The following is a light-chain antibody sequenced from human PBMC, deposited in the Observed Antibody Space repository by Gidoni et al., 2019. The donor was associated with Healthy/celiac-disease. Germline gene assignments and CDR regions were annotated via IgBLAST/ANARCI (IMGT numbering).Light chain of an antibody. CDR3: QQYDNLPPGYT. V-gene: IGKV1-33*01. CDR2: DAS. J-gene: IGKJ2*01. CDR1: QDISNY. Sequence: EIQMTQSPSSLSASVGDRVTITCQASQDISNYLNCYQQKPGKAPKLLIYDASNLETRVPSRFSGSGSGTDFTFSISSLQPEDIATYYCQQYDNLPPGYTFGQGTKLEIK.